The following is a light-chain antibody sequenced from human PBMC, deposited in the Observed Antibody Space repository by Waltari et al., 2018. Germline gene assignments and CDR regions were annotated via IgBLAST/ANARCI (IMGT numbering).Light chain of an antibody. V-gene: IGKV4-1*01. CDR2: WAS. J-gene: IGKJ1*01. CDR3: QQYYSTPPT. CDR1: QSVLYSSNNKNY. Sequence: DIVMTQSPDSLAVSLGERATINCKYSQSVLYSSNNKNYLAWYQQEPGQPPKLLIYWASTRESGVPDRFSGSGSGTDFTLTISSLQAEDVAVYYCQQYYSTPPTFGQGTKVEIK.